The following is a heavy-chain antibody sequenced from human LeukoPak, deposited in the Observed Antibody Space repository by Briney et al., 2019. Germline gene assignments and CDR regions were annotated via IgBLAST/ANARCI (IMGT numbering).Heavy chain of an antibody. V-gene: IGHV4-61*09. Sequence: SETLSLTCTVSGGSISSGSYYWSWIRQPAGKGLEWIGHIYTSGSTSSNPSLRSRVTISIETSKNQFSLKLSSVTAADTAVYYCARARSSGWSQKWFDPWGQGTLVTVSS. CDR2: IYTSGST. J-gene: IGHJ5*02. CDR1: GGSISSGSYY. CDR3: ARARSSGWSQKWFDP. D-gene: IGHD6-19*01.